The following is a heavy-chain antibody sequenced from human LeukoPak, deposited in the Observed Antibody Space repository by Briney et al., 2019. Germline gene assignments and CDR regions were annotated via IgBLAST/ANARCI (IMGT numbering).Heavy chain of an antibody. V-gene: IGHV1-8*03. J-gene: IGHJ1*01. Sequence: GASVKVSCKASGYTFTSYDINWVRQATGQGLEWMGWMNPNSGNTGYAQKFQGRVTITRNTSISTAYMELSSLRSEDTAVYYCARAEGVGYCSSTSCLRSEYFQHWGQGTLVTVCS. CDR3: ARAEGVGYCSSTSCLRSEYFQH. CDR1: GYTFTSYD. CDR2: MNPNSGNT. D-gene: IGHD2-2*01.